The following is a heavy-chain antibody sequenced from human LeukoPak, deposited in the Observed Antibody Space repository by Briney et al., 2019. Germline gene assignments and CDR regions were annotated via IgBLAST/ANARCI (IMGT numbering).Heavy chain of an antibody. D-gene: IGHD3-3*01. CDR3: ARGPRYYDFWSGYYDYFDY. V-gene: IGHV4-34*01. J-gene: IGHJ4*02. CDR2: INHSGST. Sequence: PSETLSLTCAVYGGSFSGYYWSWIRQPPGKGLEWIGEINHSGSTNYNPSLKSRGTISADTSKTQFSLKLSSVTAADTAVYYCARGPRYYDFWSGYYDYFDYWGQGTLVTVSS. CDR1: GGSFSGYY.